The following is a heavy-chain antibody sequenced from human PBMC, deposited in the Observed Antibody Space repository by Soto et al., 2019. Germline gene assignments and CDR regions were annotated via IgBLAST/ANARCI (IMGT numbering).Heavy chain of an antibody. J-gene: IGHJ6*02. Sequence: QVQLQQWGAGLLKPSETLSLTCAVYGGSFSGYYWSWIRQPPVKGLEWIGEINHSGSTNYNPSLTSRVTISIDTSKNQISMELSSVTAADTAVYYWARVRQQCLVHYYYYYGLDVWGQGTTVTVSS. CDR3: ARVRQQCLVHYYYYYGLDV. V-gene: IGHV4-34*01. D-gene: IGHD6-19*01. CDR2: INHSGST. CDR1: GGSFSGYY.